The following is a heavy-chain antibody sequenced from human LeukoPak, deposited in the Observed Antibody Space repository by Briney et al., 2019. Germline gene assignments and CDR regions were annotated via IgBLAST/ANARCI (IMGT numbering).Heavy chain of an antibody. CDR2: IYISGST. D-gene: IGHD6-13*01. V-gene: IGHV3-53*01. CDR1: GFTVSSNY. CDR3: ARDLGIAAAGTKDY. J-gene: IGHJ4*02. Sequence: PGGSLRLSCAASGFTVSSNYMNWVRQAPGKGLEWVSVIYISGSTYYADSVKGRFTISRDNAKNSLYLQMNSLRAEDTAVYYCARDLGIAAAGTKDYWGQGTLVTVSS.